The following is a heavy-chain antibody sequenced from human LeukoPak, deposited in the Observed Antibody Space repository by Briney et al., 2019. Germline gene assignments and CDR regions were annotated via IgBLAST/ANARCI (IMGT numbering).Heavy chain of an antibody. CDR1: GGSISSGSYY. V-gene: IGHV4-61*02. CDR3: ARETGSERGGFDY. CDR2: IYTSGST. D-gene: IGHD6-25*01. Sequence: SQTLSLTCTVSGGSISSGSYYWSWIRQPAGKGLEWIGRIYTSGSTNYNPSLKSRVTISVDTSKNQFSLKLSSVTAADTAVYYCARETGSERGGFDYWGQGTLVTVSS. J-gene: IGHJ4*02.